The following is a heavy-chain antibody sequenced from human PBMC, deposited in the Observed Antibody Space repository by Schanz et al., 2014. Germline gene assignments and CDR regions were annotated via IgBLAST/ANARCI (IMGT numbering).Heavy chain of an antibody. CDR1: GDSVNSNY. J-gene: IGHJ4*02. CDR3: ARNKYTSGWYYFDY. Sequence: QVQLQESGPGLVKPSETLSLTCTVSGDSVNSNYWNWIRQSPGRGLEWIGHFYNPGSTNYNPSLKSRATISKNTPTNQVPLKLTSVTAADTAVYFCARNKYTSGWYYFDYWGQGVLVTVSS. V-gene: IGHV4-59*08. D-gene: IGHD6-19*01. CDR2: FYNPGST.